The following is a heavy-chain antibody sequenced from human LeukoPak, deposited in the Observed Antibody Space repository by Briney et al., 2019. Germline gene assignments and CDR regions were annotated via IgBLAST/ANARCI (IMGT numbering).Heavy chain of an antibody. V-gene: IGHV4-39*07. D-gene: IGHD3-10*01. CDR2: IYYSGST. Sequence: PSETLSLTCTVSGGSISSSSYYWGWIRQPPGKGLEWIGSIYYSGSTYYNPSLKSRVTISVDTSKNQFSLKLSSVTAADTAVYYCARLYGSGSYHWFDPWGQGTLVTVPS. CDR3: ARLYGSGSYHWFDP. CDR1: GGSISSSSYY. J-gene: IGHJ5*02.